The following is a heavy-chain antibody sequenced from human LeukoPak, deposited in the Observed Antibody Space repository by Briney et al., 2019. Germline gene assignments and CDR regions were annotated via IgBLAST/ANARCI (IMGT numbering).Heavy chain of an antibody. CDR3: ARVRGSGWYRDYYYYYGMDV. J-gene: IGHJ6*02. Sequence: SRVTISVDTSKNQFSLKLSSVTAADTAVYYCARVRGSGWYRDYYYYYGMDVWGQGTTVTVSS. V-gene: IGHV4-34*01. D-gene: IGHD6-19*01.